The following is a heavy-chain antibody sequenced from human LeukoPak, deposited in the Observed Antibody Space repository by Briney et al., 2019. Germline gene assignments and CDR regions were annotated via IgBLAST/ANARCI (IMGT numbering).Heavy chain of an antibody. J-gene: IGHJ4*02. CDR3: ARDPRTVQI. CDR2: ISVSGNT. CDR1: GFTLSSYA. D-gene: IGHD1-1*01. V-gene: IGHV3-23*01. Sequence: GGSLRLSCAASGFTLSSYAMSWVRQGPGKGLEWVSAISVSGNTYHADSVKGRFTISRDNAKNLLSLQMDSLRVEDTAIYYCARDPRTVQIWGQGTLVTVSS.